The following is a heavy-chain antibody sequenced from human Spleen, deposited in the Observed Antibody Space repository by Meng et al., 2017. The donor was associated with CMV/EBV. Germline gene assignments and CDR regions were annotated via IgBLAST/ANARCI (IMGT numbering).Heavy chain of an antibody. V-gene: IGHV3-30*04. J-gene: IGHJ4*02. CDR1: GFTFSGST. CDR2: IYPGDSDT. CDR3: ARDSNQLLSQDYFDY. Sequence: GESLKISCAASGFTFSGSTMHWVRQASGKGLEWMGIIYPGDSDTRYSPSFHGRVTISRDNSKNTLYLQMNSLRAEDTAVYYCARDSNQLLSQDYFDYWGQGTLVTVSS. D-gene: IGHD2-2*01.